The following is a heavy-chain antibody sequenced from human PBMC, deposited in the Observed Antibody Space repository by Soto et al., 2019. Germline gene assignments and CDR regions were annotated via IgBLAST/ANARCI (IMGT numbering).Heavy chain of an antibody. D-gene: IGHD6-19*01. CDR3: ASRIAVAVAAFDI. CDR1: GGSISSSSYY. V-gene: IGHV4-39*01. CDR2: IYYSGST. Sequence: PSESLSLTCTVGGGSISSSSYYWGWIRQPPGKGLEWIGSIYYSGSTYYNPSLKSRVTISVDTSKNQFSLKLSSVTAADTAVYYCASRIAVAVAAFDIWGQGTMVTVSS. J-gene: IGHJ3*02.